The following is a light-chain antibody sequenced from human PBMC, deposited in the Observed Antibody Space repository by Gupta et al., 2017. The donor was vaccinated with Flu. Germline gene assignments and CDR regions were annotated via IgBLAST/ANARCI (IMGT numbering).Light chain of an antibody. Sequence: SALTQPASVSGSPGQSITISCTGTISDVGGYNYVSWYQQHPAKAPKLMIYEVSNRPSGVSHRFSGSKSGNTASLTISGLQAEEEADYYCSSYTSSSTLYVFGTGTKLTVL. CDR1: ISDVGGYNY. J-gene: IGLJ1*01. CDR3: SSYTSSSTLYV. CDR2: EVS. V-gene: IGLV2-14*01.